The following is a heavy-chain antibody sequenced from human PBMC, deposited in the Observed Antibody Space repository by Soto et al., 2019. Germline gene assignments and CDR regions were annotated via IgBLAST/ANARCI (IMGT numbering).Heavy chain of an antibody. Sequence: QVQLVQSGGEVKKPGASVKVACKASGYTFINYGISWVRQAPGQGLEWMGWSTAYNGNTNYAQKFQNRVTMTTDTSTSTVYMELRSLRSDDTAVYYCARGRVCSRTNCYVDFIDIWGQGTTVTGSS. V-gene: IGHV1-18*01. CDR2: STAYNGNT. D-gene: IGHD2-2*01. CDR1: GYTFINYG. CDR3: ARGRVCSRTNCYVDFIDI. J-gene: IGHJ6*02.